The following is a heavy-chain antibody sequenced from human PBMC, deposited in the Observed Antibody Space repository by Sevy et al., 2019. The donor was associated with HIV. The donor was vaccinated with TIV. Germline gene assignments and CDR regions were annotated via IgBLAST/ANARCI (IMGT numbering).Heavy chain of an antibody. CDR3: ATDHDNVHYYDSSGSLFDN. D-gene: IGHD3-22*01. J-gene: IGHJ4*02. V-gene: IGHV3-23*01. Sequence: GGALRLSCAASGFTFSNYAMGWVRQAPGKGPEWVSTISTSSSSTYYAESVKGRLTISRDNSKNTLSLQMNSLRADDTAVYHCATDHDNVHYYDSSGSLFDNWGQGTLVTVSS. CDR1: GFTFSNYA. CDR2: ISTSSSST.